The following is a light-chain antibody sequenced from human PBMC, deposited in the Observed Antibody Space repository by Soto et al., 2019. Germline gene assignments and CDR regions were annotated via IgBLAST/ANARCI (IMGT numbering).Light chain of an antibody. J-gene: IGLJ3*02. Sequence: QSALTQPASVSGSPGQSITISCTGTNSDVGGLNYVSWYQHHPGNALKLIIYEVNYRPTGVSDRFSGSKSDNTASLTISGRQTDDEADYYCSSFTISSTWVFGGGTNVTVL. CDR1: NSDVGGLNY. CDR3: SSFTISSTWV. CDR2: EVN. V-gene: IGLV2-14*01.